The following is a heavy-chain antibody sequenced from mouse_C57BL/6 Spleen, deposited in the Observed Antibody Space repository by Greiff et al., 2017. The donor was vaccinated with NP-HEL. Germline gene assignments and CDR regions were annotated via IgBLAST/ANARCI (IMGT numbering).Heavy chain of an antibody. D-gene: IGHD4-1*01. CDR3: ARSGTGTYFDY. J-gene: IGHJ2*01. CDR2: INPNYGTT. Sequence: VQLQQSGPELVKPVHSANPSRKSSVSSFTDYNMNWVKQSNGKSLEWIGVINPNYGTTSYNQKFKGKATLTVDQSSSTAYMQLNSLTSEDSAVYYCARSGTGTYFDYWGQGTTLTVSS. V-gene: IGHV1-39*01. CDR1: VSSFTDYN.